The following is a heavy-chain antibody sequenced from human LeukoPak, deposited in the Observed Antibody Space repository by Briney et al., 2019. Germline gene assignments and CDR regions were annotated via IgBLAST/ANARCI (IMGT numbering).Heavy chain of an antibody. J-gene: IGHJ4*02. CDR2: IRSSSSYI. CDR3: ARDYYDSSGYLSGYYFDY. V-gene: IGHV3-21*01. D-gene: IGHD3-22*01. Sequence: GGSLRLSCAASGFTFSSYSMNWVRQAPGKGLEWVSSIRSSSSYIYYADSVKGRFTISRDNAKNSLYLQMNSLRAEDTAVYYCARDYYDSSGYLSGYYFDYWGQGTLVTVSS. CDR1: GFTFSSYS.